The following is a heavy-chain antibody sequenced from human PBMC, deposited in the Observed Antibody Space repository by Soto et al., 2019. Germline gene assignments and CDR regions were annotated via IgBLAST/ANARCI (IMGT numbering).Heavy chain of an antibody. D-gene: IGHD2-2*01. CDR3: ARDLRGYCSSTSCHDAFDI. CDR2: IIPIFGIA. V-gene: IGHV1-69*08. CDR1: GGTFSSYT. Sequence: QVQLVQSGAEVKKPGSSVKVSCKASGGTFSSYTISWVRQAPGQGLEWMGRIIPIFGIANYAQKFQGRVTITADKSTSTAYMELSSLRSEDTAVYYCARDLRGYCSSTSCHDAFDIWGQGTMVTVSS. J-gene: IGHJ3*02.